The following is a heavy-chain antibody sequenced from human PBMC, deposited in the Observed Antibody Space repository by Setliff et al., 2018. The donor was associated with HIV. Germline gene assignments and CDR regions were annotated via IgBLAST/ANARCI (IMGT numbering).Heavy chain of an antibody. CDR2: INPYSGGT. CDR1: GYTFTGNSDYY. Sequence: ASVKVSCKASGYTFTGNSDYYLHWVRQAPGQGLEWMGWINPYSGGTLYAQKSQDRVTMTRDTSVSTAYMELSRLRSDDSALYYCTRPLRTRSAIDPFHIWGQGTMVTVSS. D-gene: IGHD6-25*01. V-gene: IGHV1-2*02. CDR3: TRPLRTRSAIDPFHI. J-gene: IGHJ3*02.